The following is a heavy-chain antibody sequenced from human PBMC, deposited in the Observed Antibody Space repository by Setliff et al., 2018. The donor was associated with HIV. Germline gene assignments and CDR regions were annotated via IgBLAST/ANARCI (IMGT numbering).Heavy chain of an antibody. J-gene: IGHJ6*03. Sequence: SETLSLTCTVSGDSISSSSFYWGWIRQPPGKGLECIGTIYYSGSTHYNPSLKSRVTISVDTSKNQFSMKLTSVTAADTAVYYCARIRVVTRFGVAHQDPGYMDVWGKGTTVTVSS. CDR2: IYYSGST. CDR3: ARIRVVTRFGVAHQDPGYMDV. CDR1: GDSISSSSFY. D-gene: IGHD3-3*01. V-gene: IGHV4-39*01.